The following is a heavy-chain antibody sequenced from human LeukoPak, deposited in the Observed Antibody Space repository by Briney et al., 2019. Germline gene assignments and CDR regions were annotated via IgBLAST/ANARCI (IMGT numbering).Heavy chain of an antibody. CDR1: GFTFSSYA. CDR3: ARSRSLIAVAGTGFDY. J-gene: IGHJ4*02. D-gene: IGHD6-19*01. Sequence: GGSLRLSCAASGFTFSSYAMSWLRQAPGRGREGSSINCGSGDSTNNADSVKGRFTISRDNSKNTLYLQMNSLRAEDTAVYYCARSRSLIAVAGTGFDYWGQGTLVTVSS. V-gene: IGHV3-23*01. CDR2: NCGSGDST.